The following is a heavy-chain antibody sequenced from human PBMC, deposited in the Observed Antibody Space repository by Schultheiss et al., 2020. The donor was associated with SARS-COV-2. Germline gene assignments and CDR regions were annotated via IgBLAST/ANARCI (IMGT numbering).Heavy chain of an antibody. D-gene: IGHD2-21*02. CDR3: ARRIVVVTATLLDAFDI. CDR2: IDYSGRI. J-gene: IGHJ3*02. CDR1: SASISSGDYY. V-gene: IGHV4-30-4*01. Sequence: SETLSLTCTVSSASISSGDYYWSWIRQPPGKGLEWIGYIDYSGRIFYNPSLKSRVTMSVDTSKNQFYLKLSSVTAAETAVYYCARRIVVVTATLLDAFDIWGQGTMVTVSS.